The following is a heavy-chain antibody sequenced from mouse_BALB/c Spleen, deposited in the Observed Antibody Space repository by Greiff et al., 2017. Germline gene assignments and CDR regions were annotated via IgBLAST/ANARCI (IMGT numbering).Heavy chain of an antibody. Sequence: EVKLMESGPGLVKPSQSLSLTCSVTGYSITSGYYWNWIRQFPGNKLEWMGYISYDGSNNYNPSLKNRISITRDTSKNQFFLKLNSVTTEDTATYYCAREELGRNYWGQGTTLTVSS. J-gene: IGHJ2*01. CDR1: GYSITSGYY. CDR3: AREELGRNY. CDR2: ISYDGSN. D-gene: IGHD4-1*01. V-gene: IGHV3-6*02.